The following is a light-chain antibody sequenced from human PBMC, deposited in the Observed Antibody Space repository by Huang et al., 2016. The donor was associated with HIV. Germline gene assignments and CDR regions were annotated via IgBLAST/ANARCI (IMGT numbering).Light chain of an antibody. Sequence: EIVMTLSPATLSVSPGDTAPLSCRASQIISSNLAWYQQKPGQAPRLLIYDASTRATGVPARFSGSGSGTEFTLTISSLQSEDFAVYYCQQYNNWPRTFGGGTKVEIK. V-gene: IGKV3-15*01. CDR2: DAS. CDR1: QIISSN. CDR3: QQYNNWPRT. J-gene: IGKJ4*01.